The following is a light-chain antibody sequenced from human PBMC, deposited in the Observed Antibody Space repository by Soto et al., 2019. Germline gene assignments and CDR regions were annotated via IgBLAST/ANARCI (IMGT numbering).Light chain of an antibody. CDR3: QQYGSSPWR. V-gene: IGKV3-20*01. Sequence: EIVLTQSPGTLSLSPGERTTLSCRASQSVTSTHLAWYQQKPGQAPRLLIYGASSRATGIPDRFSGSGSGTGFTLTISRLEPEDLAVYYCQQYGSSPWRFGQGTKVEIK. CDR1: QSVTSTH. CDR2: GAS. J-gene: IGKJ1*01.